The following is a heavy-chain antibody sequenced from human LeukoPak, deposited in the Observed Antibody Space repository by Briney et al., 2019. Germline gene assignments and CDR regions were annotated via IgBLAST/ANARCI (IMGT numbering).Heavy chain of an antibody. V-gene: IGHV3-53*01. CDR2: IYSGGST. J-gene: IGHJ3*02. CDR1: GFTVSSNY. CDR3: ARDPFPQLSSDI. Sequence: GGSLRLSCAASGFTVSSNYMSWVRQAPGKGLEWVSVIYSGGSTYYADSVEGRFTISRDNSKNTLYLQMNSLRAEDTAVYYCARDPFPQLSSDIWGQGTMVTVSS.